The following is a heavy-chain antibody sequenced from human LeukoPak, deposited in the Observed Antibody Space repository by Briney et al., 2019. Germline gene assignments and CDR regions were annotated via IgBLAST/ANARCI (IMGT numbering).Heavy chain of an antibody. CDR3: ARVRRWGYNFYYYYGMDV. J-gene: IGHJ6*02. V-gene: IGHV4-59*01. D-gene: IGHD5-24*01. Sequence: SETLCLTCTVSGGSISSYYWSWIRQPPGKGLAWIGYIYYSGSTNYNPSLKSRVNISVDTSKNQFSLKLSSVTAADTAVYYCARVRRWGYNFYYYYGMDVWGQGTTVTVSS. CDR1: GGSISSYY. CDR2: IYYSGST.